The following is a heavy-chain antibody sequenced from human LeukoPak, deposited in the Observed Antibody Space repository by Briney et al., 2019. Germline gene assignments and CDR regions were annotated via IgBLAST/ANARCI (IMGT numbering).Heavy chain of an antibody. CDR3: ARGLQYQLLKVLGYYYMDV. Sequence: ASVKVSCKASGGTFSSHAIAWVRQAPGQGPEWMGGIIPISGTANYAQKFQGRVTITTDESTSTAYMELSSLTSDDTAVYYCARGLQYQLLKVLGYYYMDVWGEGTTVTVSS. CDR1: GGTFSSHA. J-gene: IGHJ6*03. V-gene: IGHV1-69*05. D-gene: IGHD2-2*01. CDR2: IIPISGTA.